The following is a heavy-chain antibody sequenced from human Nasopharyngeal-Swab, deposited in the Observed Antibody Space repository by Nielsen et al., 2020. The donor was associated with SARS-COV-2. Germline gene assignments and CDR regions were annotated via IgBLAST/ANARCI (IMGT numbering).Heavy chain of an antibody. D-gene: IGHD5-24*01. V-gene: IGHV3-11*01. CDR3: ARVGRFLEMDTMYYFDY. J-gene: IGHJ4*02. Sequence: GESLKISCAASGFTFSDYYMSWIRQAPGKGLEWVSYISSSGSTIYYADSVKGRFTISRDNDKNSLYLQMNSLRAEDTAVYYCARVGRFLEMDTMYYFDYWGQGTLVTVSS. CDR1: GFTFSDYY. CDR2: ISSSGSTI.